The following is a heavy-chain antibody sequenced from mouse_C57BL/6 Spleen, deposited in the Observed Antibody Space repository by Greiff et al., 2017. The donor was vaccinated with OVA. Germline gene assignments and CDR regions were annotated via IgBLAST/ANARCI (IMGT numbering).Heavy chain of an antibody. D-gene: IGHD2-2*01. J-gene: IGHJ4*01. V-gene: IGHV1-82*01. CDR3: ARGYDEGDYYAMDY. CDR1: GYAFSSSW. Sequence: QVQLQQSGPELVKPGASVKISCKASGYAFSSSWMNWVKQRPGKGLEWIGRIYPGDGDPNYNGKFKGKATLTADKSSSTAYMQLSSLTSEDSAVYVCARGYDEGDYYAMDYWGQGTSVTVSS. CDR2: IYPGDGDP.